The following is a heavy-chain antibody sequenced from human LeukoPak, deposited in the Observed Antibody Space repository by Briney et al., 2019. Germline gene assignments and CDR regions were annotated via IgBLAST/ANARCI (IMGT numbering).Heavy chain of an antibody. CDR2: ISGSGGST. J-gene: IGHJ6*02. Sequence: GGSLRLSCAASGFNFGSYAMSWVRQAPGKGLEWVSAISGSGGSTYYADSVKGRFTISRDNSKNTLYLQMNSLRAEDTAVYYCARDFWSGSVNYGMDVWGQGTTVTVSS. V-gene: IGHV3-23*01. D-gene: IGHD3-3*01. CDR3: ARDFWSGSVNYGMDV. CDR1: GFNFGSYA.